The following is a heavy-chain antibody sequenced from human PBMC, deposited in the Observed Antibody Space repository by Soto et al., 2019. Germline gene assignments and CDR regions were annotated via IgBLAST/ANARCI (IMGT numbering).Heavy chain of an antibody. CDR3: ATIVGASQLNP. Sequence: QLQLQESGPGLVKPSETLSLTCTVSGGSISSSSYYWGWIRQPPGKGLEWIGSIYYSGSTYYNPSLKSRVTISVDTSKNQFSLKLSSVTAADTAVYYCATIVGASQLNPCGQGTLVTVSS. CDR1: GGSISSSSYY. J-gene: IGHJ5*02. D-gene: IGHD1-26*01. CDR2: IYYSGST. V-gene: IGHV4-39*01.